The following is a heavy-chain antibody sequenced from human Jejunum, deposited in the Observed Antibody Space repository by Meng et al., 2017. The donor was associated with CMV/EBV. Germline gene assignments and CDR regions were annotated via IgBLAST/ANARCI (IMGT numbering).Heavy chain of an antibody. Sequence: EVXLVESGGXLVKPGGPLRLSGAASVFTLSSYTMNWVRQAPGKGLEWVSSISPGSNYIYYTDSVRGRFTISRDNAKNSLYLQMNSLRAEDTAVYYCARGYYYDTSGYYVEYFQHWGQGTLVTVSA. D-gene: IGHD3-22*01. CDR1: VFTLSSYT. CDR2: ISPGSNYI. V-gene: IGHV3-21*01. J-gene: IGHJ1*01. CDR3: ARGYYYDTSGYYVEYFQH.